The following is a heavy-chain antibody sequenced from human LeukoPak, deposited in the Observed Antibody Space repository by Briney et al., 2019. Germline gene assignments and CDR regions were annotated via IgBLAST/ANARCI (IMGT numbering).Heavy chain of an antibody. D-gene: IGHD5-18*01. V-gene: IGHV3-15*01. J-gene: IGHJ4*02. CDR3: STDGYIEGRVLDH. CDR2: IKSKTDGGTT. Sequence: KPGGSLRLSCAASGFTFSNAWMSWVRQAPGKGLEWVGRIKSKTDGGTTDYAAPVKGRFTISRDDSKNTLYLQMNSLKTEDTAVYYCSTDGYIEGRVLDHWGQGTLVTVSS. CDR1: GFTFSNAW.